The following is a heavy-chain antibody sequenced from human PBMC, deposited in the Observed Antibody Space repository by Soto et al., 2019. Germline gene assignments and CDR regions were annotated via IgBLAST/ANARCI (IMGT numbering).Heavy chain of an antibody. CDR2: ISATGGSS. V-gene: IGHV3-23*01. CDR1: GFTFSNYA. J-gene: IGHJ4*02. D-gene: IGHD3-10*01. Sequence: EVQLLESGGGLVQPGGSLRLSCAASGFTFSNYAMSWVRQAPGKGLEWVSSISATGGSSYYADPVKGRFTISRDNSMDTLYLQMNSLRAEDTAVYSCANVPIITVVTHYFDYWGQGTLLTVSS. CDR3: ANVPIITVVTHYFDY.